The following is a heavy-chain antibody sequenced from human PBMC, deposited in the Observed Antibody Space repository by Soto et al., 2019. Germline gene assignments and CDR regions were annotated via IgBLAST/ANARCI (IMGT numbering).Heavy chain of an antibody. V-gene: IGHV2-70*04. CDR2: IDWDDDK. CDR3: ARHTAMARMDV. D-gene: IGHD5-18*01. CDR1: GFSLSTSGMH. J-gene: IGHJ6*02. Sequence: GPTLVNPTQTLTLTSTFSGFSLSTSGMHVSWILQPPGKALEWLARIDWDDDKFYSTSLKTRLTISKDTSKNQVFLTMTNMDPVDTATYYCARHTAMARMDVWGQGTTVTVSS.